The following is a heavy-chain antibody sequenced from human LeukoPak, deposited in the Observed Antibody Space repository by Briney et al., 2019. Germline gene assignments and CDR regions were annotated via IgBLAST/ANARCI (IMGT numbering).Heavy chain of an antibody. D-gene: IGHD3-16*01. Sequence: PSETLSLTCTVPSGSVNSYYWSWIRQPPGKGLEWIGYIYYSGSTNYNPSLKSRVTISVDTSKNQFSLKLSSVTAADTAVYYCAREGGGMLDYYYGMDVWGQGTTVTVSS. J-gene: IGHJ6*02. CDR1: SGSVNSYY. V-gene: IGHV4-59*02. CDR3: AREGGGMLDYYYGMDV. CDR2: IYYSGST.